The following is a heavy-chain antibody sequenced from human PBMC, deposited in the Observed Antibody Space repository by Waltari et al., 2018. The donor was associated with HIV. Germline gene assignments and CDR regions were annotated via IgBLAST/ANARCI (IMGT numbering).Heavy chain of an antibody. D-gene: IGHD3-9*01. CDR3: TTTVRPDIVTGYDWYLDL. V-gene: IGHV3-15*01. CDR2: IKSIIHGGTT. Sequence: EVQLVESGGGLVKPGGSLRLSCAASGFTFNNAWMTWVRQAPGKGLEWVGRIKSIIHGGTTDYAAPVKGRFTISRDGSKNMMNLQLNSLKIEDTAVYYCTTTVRPDIVTGYDWYLDLWGRGTLVTVSS. CDR1: GFTFNNAW. J-gene: IGHJ2*01.